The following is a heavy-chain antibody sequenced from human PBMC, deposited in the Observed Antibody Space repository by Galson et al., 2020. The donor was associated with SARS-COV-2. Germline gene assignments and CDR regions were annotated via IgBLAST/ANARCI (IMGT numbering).Heavy chain of an antibody. CDR2: ISDSGST. D-gene: IGHD3-10*01. J-gene: IGHJ4*02. CDR1: GGSISNGGYY. V-gene: IGHV4-31*03. CDR3: ARDRGKIELGKTGGGIDY. Sequence: ASETLSLTCTVSGGSISNGGYYWNWIRQHPGKGLEWIGDISDSGSTHYNPSLKSRVTISVDTSKNHFSLNLRSMTAADTAVYFCARDRGKIELGKTGGGIDYWGQGSLVTVSS.